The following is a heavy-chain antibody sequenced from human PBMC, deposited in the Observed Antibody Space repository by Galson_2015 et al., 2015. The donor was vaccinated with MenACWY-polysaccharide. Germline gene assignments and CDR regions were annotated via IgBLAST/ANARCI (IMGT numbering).Heavy chain of an antibody. CDR2: ISGSGGST. J-gene: IGHJ4*02. D-gene: IGHD6-13*01. Sequence: SLRLSCAASGFTFSSYAMSWVRQAPGKGLEWVSAISGSGGSTYYADSVKGRFTISGENAKNSLYLQMNSLRAGDTAVYYCARESLTAAASSLLYSGQGTLATVSS. V-gene: IGHV3-23*01. CDR1: GFTFSSYA. CDR3: ARESLTAAASSLLY.